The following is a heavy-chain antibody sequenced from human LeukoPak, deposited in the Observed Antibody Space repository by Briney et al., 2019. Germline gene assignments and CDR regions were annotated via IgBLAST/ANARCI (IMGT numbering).Heavy chain of an antibody. V-gene: IGHV3-53*01. CDR1: GFTVSSNY. CDR2: IYSGGST. Sequence: GGSLRLSCAASGFTVSSNYMSWVRPAPGKGLEWVSVIYSGGSTYYADSVKGRFTISRDNSKNTLYLQMNSLRAEDTAVYYCARDCSGGSCGDAFDIWGQGTMVTVSS. CDR3: ARDCSGGSCGDAFDI. J-gene: IGHJ3*02. D-gene: IGHD2-15*01.